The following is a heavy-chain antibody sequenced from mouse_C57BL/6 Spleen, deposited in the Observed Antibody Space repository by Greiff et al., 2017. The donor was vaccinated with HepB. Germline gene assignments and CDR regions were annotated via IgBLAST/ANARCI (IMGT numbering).Heavy chain of an antibody. CDR1: GYSITSGYY. Sequence: VQLKESGPGLVKPSQSLSLTCSVTGYSITSGYYWNWIRQFPGNKMERMGYISYDGSNNYNPSLKNRISITRDTTKNQIFLKLNSVTTEDTATYYCARISPLGSYCFDYWGQGTTLTVSS. V-gene: IGHV3-6*01. J-gene: IGHJ2*01. D-gene: IGHD3-1*01. CDR2: ISYDGSN. CDR3: ARISPLGSYCFDY.